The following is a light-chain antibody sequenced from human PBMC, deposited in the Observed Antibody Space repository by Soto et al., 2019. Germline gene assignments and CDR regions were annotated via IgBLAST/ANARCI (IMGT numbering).Light chain of an antibody. CDR1: QSISIW. Sequence: DIQMTQSPSTLSASVGDRVTITCRASQSISIWLAWYQQKPGKAPNLLIYKASNLESGVPSRFSGSGSGTGFTLTISSLQPDDFATYYCQQCYSYPWTFGQGTKVEIK. J-gene: IGKJ1*01. CDR2: KAS. V-gene: IGKV1-5*03. CDR3: QQCYSYPWT.